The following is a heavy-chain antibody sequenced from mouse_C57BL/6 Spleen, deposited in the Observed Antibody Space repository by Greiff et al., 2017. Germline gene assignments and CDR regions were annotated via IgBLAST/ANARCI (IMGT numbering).Heavy chain of an antibody. CDR1: GFTFSSYA. V-gene: IGHV5-9-1*02. CDR3: TRAYGSSYPDWYFDV. J-gene: IGHJ1*03. D-gene: IGHD1-1*01. Sequence: EVQGVESGEGLVKPGGSLKLSCAASGFTFSSYAMSWVRQTPEKRLEWVAYISSGGDYIYYADTVKGRFTISRDNARNTLYLQMSSLKSEDTAMYYCTRAYGSSYPDWYFDVWGTGTTVTVSS. CDR2: ISSGGDYI.